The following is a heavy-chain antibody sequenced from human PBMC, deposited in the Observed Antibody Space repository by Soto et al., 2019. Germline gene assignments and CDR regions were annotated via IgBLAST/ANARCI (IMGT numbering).Heavy chain of an antibody. D-gene: IGHD3-10*01. CDR1: GFTFSYYP. CDR2: ISGVRDYI. V-gene: IGHV3-21*06. J-gene: IGHJ4*02. Sequence: GGSLRLSCAASGFTFSYYPLHWVRRAPGKGLEWVSSISGVRDYIRYADSVKGRFAISRDDAKTSLYLQMNNLTAEDTAVYYCAREGVHNYTEYYFDYWGQGTLVTVSS. CDR3: AREGVHNYTEYYFDY.